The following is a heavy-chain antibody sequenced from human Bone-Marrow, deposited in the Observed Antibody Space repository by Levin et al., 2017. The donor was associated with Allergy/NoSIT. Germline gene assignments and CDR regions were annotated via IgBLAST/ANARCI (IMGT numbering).Heavy chain of an antibody. J-gene: IGHJ4*02. D-gene: IGHD3-22*01. CDR3: ARGLGRGNYYDSSGYYQGFFDY. V-gene: IGHV3-64*01. CDR1: GFTFSSYA. CDR2: ISSNGGST. Sequence: GESLKISCAASGFTFSSYAMHWVHQAPGKGLEYVSAISSNGGSTYYANSVKGRFTISRDNSKNTLYLQMGSLRAEDMAVYYCARGLGRGNYYDSSGYYQGFFDYWGQGTLVTVSS.